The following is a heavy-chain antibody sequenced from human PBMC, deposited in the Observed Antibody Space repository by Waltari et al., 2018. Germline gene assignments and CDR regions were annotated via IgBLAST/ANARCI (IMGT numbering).Heavy chain of an antibody. V-gene: IGHV4-4*07. CDR1: GGSISSYY. D-gene: IGHD3-10*01. J-gene: IGHJ3*02. CDR3: ARGIWFGELLKGTADAFDI. CDR2: IYTSGST. Sequence: QVQLQESGPGLVKPSETLSLTCTVSGGSISSYYWSWIRQPAGKGLEWIGRIYTSGSTNYNPALKSRVTMSVDTSKNQFSLKLSSVTAADTAVYYCARGIWFGELLKGTADAFDIWGQGTMVTVSS.